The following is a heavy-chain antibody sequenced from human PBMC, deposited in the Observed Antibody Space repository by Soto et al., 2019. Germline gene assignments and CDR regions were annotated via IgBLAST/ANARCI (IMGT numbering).Heavy chain of an antibody. CDR2: IYHTGTT. CDR3: ARYQQYYQH. J-gene: IGHJ1*01. V-gene: IGHV4-59*02. CDR1: GGSVRGYY. Sequence: SETLSLTCSVSGGSVRGYYLSWIRQPPGKGPEWIGYIYHTGTTNYNPSLSSRVTISVDTSKDQFSLKLTSVTAAHTAIYYFARYQQYYQHWGKGNLGTVSS.